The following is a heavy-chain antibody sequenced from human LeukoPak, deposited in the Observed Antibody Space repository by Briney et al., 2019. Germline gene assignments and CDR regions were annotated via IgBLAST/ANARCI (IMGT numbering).Heavy chain of an antibody. J-gene: IGHJ5*02. CDR2: INHSGST. Sequence: SETLSLTCAVYGGSFSGYYWSWIRQPPGKGLEWIGEINHSGSTNYNPSLKSRVTISVDTSENQFSLKLSSVTAADTAVYYCARDYGGNSGWFDPWGQGTLVTVSS. CDR3: ARDYGGNSGWFDP. D-gene: IGHD4-23*01. CDR1: GGSFSGYY. V-gene: IGHV4-34*01.